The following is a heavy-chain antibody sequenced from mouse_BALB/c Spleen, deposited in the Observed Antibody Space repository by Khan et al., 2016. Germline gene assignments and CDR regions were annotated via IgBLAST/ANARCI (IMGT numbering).Heavy chain of an antibody. D-gene: IGHD2-2*01. V-gene: IGHV14-1*02. J-gene: IGHJ3*01. CDR1: GFNIKDCY. CDR3: ARGYDGFAY. Sequence: VRLQQSGAELVRPGALVKLSCKASGFNIKDCYIHWVKQRPEQGLEWIGWIDPENGNTIYGPKFQDKASLTADTSSNTAYLQLSSLTSEDTAVYYCARGYDGFAYWGPGTLVTVSA. CDR2: IDPENGNT.